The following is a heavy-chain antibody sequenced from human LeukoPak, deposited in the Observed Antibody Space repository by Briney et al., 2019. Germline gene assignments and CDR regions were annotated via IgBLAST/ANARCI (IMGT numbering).Heavy chain of an antibody. CDR1: GFTFSSYG. D-gene: IGHD3-10*02. J-gene: IGHJ6*04. CDR2: IKQDGSEK. CDR3: AELGITMIGGV. V-gene: IGHV3-7*01. Sequence: GGSLRLSCAASGFTFSSYGMHWVRQAPGKGLEWVANIKQDGSEKYYVDPVKGRFTISRDNAKNSLYLEMNSLRAEDTAVYYCAELGITMIGGVWGKGTTVTISS.